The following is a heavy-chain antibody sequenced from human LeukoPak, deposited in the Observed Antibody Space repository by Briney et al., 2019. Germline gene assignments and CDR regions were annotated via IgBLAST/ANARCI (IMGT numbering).Heavy chain of an antibody. Sequence: GASVKVSCKASGYTFTSYGISWVRQAPGQGLEWMGIINPSGGNTSYAQKFQGRVTMTRDTSTSTVYMELSSLRSEGTAVYYCARDLWAYYDSSGYEFDYWAQGTLVTVSS. J-gene: IGHJ4*02. V-gene: IGHV1-46*01. CDR3: ARDLWAYYDSSGYEFDY. CDR1: GYTFTSYG. CDR2: INPSGGNT. D-gene: IGHD3-22*01.